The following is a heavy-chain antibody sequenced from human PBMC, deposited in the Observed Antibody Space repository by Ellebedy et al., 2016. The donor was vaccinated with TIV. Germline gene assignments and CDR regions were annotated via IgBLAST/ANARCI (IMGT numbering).Heavy chain of an antibody. J-gene: IGHJ4*02. Sequence: GGSLRLSCAASGFTFSSYAMSWVRQAPGKGLEWVSTIGTSDTSTYYADSMKGRFTISRDNSKNTLYLQMSSLRVEDTAVYYCAKQGSGWYELDFWGQGTLVTVSS. D-gene: IGHD6-19*01. V-gene: IGHV3-23*01. CDR2: IGTSDTST. CDR1: GFTFSSYA. CDR3: AKQGSGWYELDF.